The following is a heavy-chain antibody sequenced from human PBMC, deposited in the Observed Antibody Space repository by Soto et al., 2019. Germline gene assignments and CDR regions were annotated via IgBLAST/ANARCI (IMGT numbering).Heavy chain of an antibody. CDR1: GFTFGDYA. V-gene: IGHV3-49*03. Sequence: GGSLRLSCTASGFTFGDYAMSWFRQAQGKGLEWVGFIRSKAYGGTTEYAASVKGRFTISRDDSKSIAYLQMNSLKTEDTAVYYCTRDPSFTVTTFKNSYYYMDVWGKGTTVTVSS. CDR2: IRSKAYGGTT. J-gene: IGHJ6*03. D-gene: IGHD4-17*01. CDR3: TRDPSFTVTTFKNSYYYMDV.